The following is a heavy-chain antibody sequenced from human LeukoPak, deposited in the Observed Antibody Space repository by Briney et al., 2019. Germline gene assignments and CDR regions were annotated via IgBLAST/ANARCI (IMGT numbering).Heavy chain of an antibody. J-gene: IGHJ4*02. CDR3: ARGDDYGKSHFDY. D-gene: IGHD4-17*01. CDR1: RGTFSSYA. V-gene: IGHV1-69*04. CDR2: IIPILGIA. Sequence: SVKVSCKASRGTFSSYAISWVRQAPGRGLEWMGRIIPILGIANYAQKFQGRVTITADKSTSTAYMELSSLRSEDTAVYYCARGDDYGKSHFDYWGQGTLVTVSS.